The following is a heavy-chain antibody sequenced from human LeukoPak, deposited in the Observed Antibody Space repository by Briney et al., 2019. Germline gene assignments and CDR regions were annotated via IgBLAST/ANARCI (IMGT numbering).Heavy chain of an antibody. D-gene: IGHD4-17*01. CDR2: IYYSGRT. CDR3: ANYGDYVAKY. Sequence: PSETLSLTCTVSGGSITSYYWSWIRQPPGKGLEWIGYIYYSGRTNYNPSLKSRVTMSIDTSKNQFYLKLSSVTAADTAIYYCANYGDYVAKYWGQGTLVTVSS. V-gene: IGHV4-59*01. CDR1: GGSITSYY. J-gene: IGHJ4*02.